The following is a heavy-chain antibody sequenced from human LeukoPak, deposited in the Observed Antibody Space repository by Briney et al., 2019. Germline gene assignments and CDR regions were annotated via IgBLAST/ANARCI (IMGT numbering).Heavy chain of an antibody. J-gene: IGHJ4*02. CDR1: GGSLSNYY. Sequence: ASETLSLTCTVSGGSLSNYYWSWIRQPPGKGPEWMGYRYHSGSSNYNPSLKGRVTISVDTSKNQFSLKLTSVTAADTAVYYCARRGDYGDYPNDYWGQGILLTVFS. CDR3: ARRGDYGDYPNDY. D-gene: IGHD4-17*01. CDR2: RYHSGSS. V-gene: IGHV4-59*12.